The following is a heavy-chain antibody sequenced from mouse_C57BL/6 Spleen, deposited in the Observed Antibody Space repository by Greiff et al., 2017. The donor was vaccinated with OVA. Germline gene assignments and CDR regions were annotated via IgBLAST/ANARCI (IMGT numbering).Heavy chain of an antibody. V-gene: IGHV1-59*01. Sequence: VQLQQPGAELVRPGTSVKLSCKASGYTFTSYWMHWVKQRPGQGLEWIGVIDPSDSSTNYNQKFKGKATLTVDTSSSTAYMQLSSLTSEDSAVYYCARYQTGWFAYWGQGTLVTVSA. CDR3: ARYQTGWFAY. J-gene: IGHJ3*01. CDR2: IDPSDSST. D-gene: IGHD4-1*01. CDR1: GYTFTSYW.